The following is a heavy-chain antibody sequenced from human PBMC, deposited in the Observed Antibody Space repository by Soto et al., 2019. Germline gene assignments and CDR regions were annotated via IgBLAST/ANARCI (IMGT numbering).Heavy chain of an antibody. J-gene: IGHJ4*02. D-gene: IGHD5-12*01. V-gene: IGHV3-13*01. CDR3: ARDRGMATFDY. Sequence: PGGSLRLSCAASGFTFSSYDMPWVRQATGKGLEWVSAIGTAGDTYYPGSVKGRFTISRENAKNSLYLQMNSLRAGDTAVYYCARDRGMATFDYWGQGTLVTVSS. CDR2: IGTAGDT. CDR1: GFTFSSYD.